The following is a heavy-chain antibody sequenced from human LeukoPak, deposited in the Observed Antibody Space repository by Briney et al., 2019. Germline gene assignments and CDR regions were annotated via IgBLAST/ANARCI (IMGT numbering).Heavy chain of an antibody. CDR3: VRDFRSADY. CDR2: IINDGSST. V-gene: IGHV3-74*01. CDR1: GFNFKNYW. Sequence: GGPLRLSCAASGFNFKNYWMHWVRQAPGKGLEWVSRIINDGSSTTYADSVKARFIISRDNARNTVYLQMNSLRVEDTAVYYCVRDFRSADYWGQGTLVTVSS. J-gene: IGHJ4*02.